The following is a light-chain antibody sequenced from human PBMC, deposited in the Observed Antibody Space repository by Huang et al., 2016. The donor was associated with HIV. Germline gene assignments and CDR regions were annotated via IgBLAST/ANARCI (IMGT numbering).Light chain of an antibody. CDR2: GAS. J-gene: IGKJ1*01. CDR3: QQYNNWPGT. V-gene: IGKV3-15*01. CDR1: QSVSRN. Sequence: EIVMTQSPATLSVSPGERATLSCRAIQSVSRNLAWYQQKPGQAPRLLIYGASIRATGIPGRFSGSGSATEFTLTISSLQSEDSAAYYCQQYNNWPGTLGQGTKVEI.